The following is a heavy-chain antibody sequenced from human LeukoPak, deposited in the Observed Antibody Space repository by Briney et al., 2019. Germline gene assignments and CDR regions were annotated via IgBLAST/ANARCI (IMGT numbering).Heavy chain of an antibody. Sequence: SQTLSLTCTVSGGSISSGDYYWSWIRQPPGKGLEWIGYIYYNGSTYYNPSLKSRVTISVDTSKNQFSLKLSSVTAADTTVYYCARVAAAATLDYWGQGTLVTVSS. CDR3: ARVAAAATLDY. V-gene: IGHV4-30-4*01. J-gene: IGHJ4*02. CDR2: IYYNGST. CDR1: GGSISSGDYY. D-gene: IGHD6-13*01.